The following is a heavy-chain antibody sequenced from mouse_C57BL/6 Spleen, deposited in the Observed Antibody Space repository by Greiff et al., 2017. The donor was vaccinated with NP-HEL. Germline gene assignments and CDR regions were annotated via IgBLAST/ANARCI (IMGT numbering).Heavy chain of an antibody. V-gene: IGHV1-76*01. CDR1: GFTFTDYY. CDR2: IYPGSGNT. CDR3: AREGMTTVVASFDY. J-gene: IGHJ2*01. Sequence: VQLQQSGAELVRPGASVKLSCKASGFTFTDYYINWVKQRPGQGLEWIARIYPGSGNTYYNEKFKGKATLTAEKSSSTAYMQLSSLTSEDSAVYFCAREGMTTVVASFDYWGQGTTLTVSS. D-gene: IGHD1-1*01.